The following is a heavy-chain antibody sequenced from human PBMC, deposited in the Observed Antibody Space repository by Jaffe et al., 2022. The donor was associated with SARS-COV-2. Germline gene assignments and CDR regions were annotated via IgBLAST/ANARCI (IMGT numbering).Heavy chain of an antibody. CDR2: IYYSGGT. CDR3: GRHVIPSRYSNDWYDNDY. Sequence: QVQLQESGPGLVKPSETLSLTCTVSGDSISRSSYYWGWIRQPPGKGLEWIGSIYYSGGTYYNPPLKSRVTISVDTSKNQFSLKLSSLTAADTALYHCGRHVIPSRYSNDWYDNDYWGQGTLVTVSS. J-gene: IGHJ4*02. D-gene: IGHD6-19*01. CDR1: GDSISRSSYY. V-gene: IGHV4-39*01.